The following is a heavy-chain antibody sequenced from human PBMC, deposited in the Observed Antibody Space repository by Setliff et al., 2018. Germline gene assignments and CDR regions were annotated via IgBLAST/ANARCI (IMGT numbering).Heavy chain of an antibody. V-gene: IGHV3-7*01. CDR1: GFTYNNDW. J-gene: IGHJ6*02. D-gene: IGHD3-10*01. Sequence: PGGSLRLSCGASGFTYNNDWVSWVRQAPGKGLEWLASINPDGSEKYYADSVKGRFTISRDNAKNSLSLQMNNLRTEDTAVYYCARDGVFYAMDFWGQGTTVTVSS. CDR3: ARDGVFYAMDF. CDR2: INPDGSEK.